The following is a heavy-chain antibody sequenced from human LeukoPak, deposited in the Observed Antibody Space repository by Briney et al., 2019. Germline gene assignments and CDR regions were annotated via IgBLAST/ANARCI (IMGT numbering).Heavy chain of an antibody. Sequence: SETLSLTCTVSGGSISSYYWSWIRQPPGKGLEWIGYIYYSGSTNYNPSLKSRVTISVDTSKNQFSLKLSPVTAADTAVYYCARDQDDAFDIWGQGTMVTVSS. CDR1: GGSISSYY. J-gene: IGHJ3*02. CDR3: ARDQDDAFDI. CDR2: IYYSGST. V-gene: IGHV4-59*01.